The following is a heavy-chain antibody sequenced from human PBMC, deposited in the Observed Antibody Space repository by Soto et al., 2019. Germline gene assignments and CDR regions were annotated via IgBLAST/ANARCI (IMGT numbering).Heavy chain of an antibody. CDR2: ISYDGSNK. CDR1: GFTFSSYG. CDR3: AKSSYGSGSHFDY. D-gene: IGHD3-10*01. Sequence: GGSLRLSCAASGFTFSSYGMHWVRQAPGKGLEWVAVISYDGSNKYYADSVKGRFTISRDNSKNTLYLQMNSLRAEDTAVYYCAKSSYGSGSHFDYWGQGTLVTVSS. V-gene: IGHV3-30*18. J-gene: IGHJ4*02.